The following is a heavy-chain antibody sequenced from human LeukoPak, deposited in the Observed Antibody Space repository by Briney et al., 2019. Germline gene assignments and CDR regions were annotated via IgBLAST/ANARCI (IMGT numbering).Heavy chain of an antibody. J-gene: IGHJ6*03. CDR1: GFTFSSYS. Sequence: GGSLRLSCAASGFTFSSYSMNWVRQAPGKGLEWVSSISSGSSYIYYADSVKGRFTISRDNAKNSLYLQMNSLRAEDTAVYYCARYDFWSGHIGYYYYMDVWGKGTTVTVSS. CDR2: ISSGSSYI. CDR3: ARYDFWSGHIGYYYYMDV. V-gene: IGHV3-21*01. D-gene: IGHD3-3*01.